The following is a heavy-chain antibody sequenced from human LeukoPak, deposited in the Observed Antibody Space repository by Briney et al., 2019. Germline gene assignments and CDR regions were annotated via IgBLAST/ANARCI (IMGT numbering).Heavy chain of an antibody. CDR3: ARDRGGSYMYLQH. J-gene: IGHJ1*01. CDR2: INWNGGRA. V-gene: IGHV3-20*04. D-gene: IGHD1-26*01. CDR1: GFTFDDYG. Sequence: GSLRLSCAASGFTFDDYGMSWVRQAPGKGLEWVSGINWNGGRAGHADSVKGRFTISRDNAKNSLFLQMNSLRAEDAALYYCARDRGGSYMYLQHWGQGTLVTVSS.